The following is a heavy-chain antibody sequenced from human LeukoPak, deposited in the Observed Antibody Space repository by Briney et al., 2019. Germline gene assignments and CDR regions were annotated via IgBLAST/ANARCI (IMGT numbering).Heavy chain of an antibody. CDR3: ARRGYYDYSGFDY. J-gene: IGHJ4*02. CDR2: ISGSGGST. Sequence: GGSLRLSCAASGFTFSSYAMSWVRQAPGKGLEWVSAISGSGGSTYYADSVKGRFTISRDNAKKSLYLQMKSLRAEDTAIYYCARRGYYDYSGFDYWGQGTLVTVSS. CDR1: GFTFSSYA. D-gene: IGHD3-22*01. V-gene: IGHV3-23*01.